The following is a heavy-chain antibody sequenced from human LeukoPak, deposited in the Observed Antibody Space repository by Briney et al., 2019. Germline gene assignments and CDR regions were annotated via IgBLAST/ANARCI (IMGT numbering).Heavy chain of an antibody. V-gene: IGHV4-34*01. Sequence: PSETLSLTCAVYGGSFSGYYWSWIRQPPGKGLEWIGEINHSGSTNYNPSLKSRVTISVDTCKNQFSLKLSSVTAADTAVYYCARTSGVDYCSSTSCYYDYWGQGTLVTVSS. J-gene: IGHJ4*02. CDR3: ARTSGVDYCSSTSCYYDY. CDR1: GGSFSGYY. CDR2: INHSGST. D-gene: IGHD2-2*01.